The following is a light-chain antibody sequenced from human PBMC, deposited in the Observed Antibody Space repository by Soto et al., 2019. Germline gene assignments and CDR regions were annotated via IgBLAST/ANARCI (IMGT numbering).Light chain of an antibody. CDR1: QGISNF. CDR3: QNYHSAPWT. V-gene: IGKV1-27*01. J-gene: IGKJ1*01. Sequence: IQMTQSPSTLSASVGDRVTITCRASQGISNFLAWYQQKPGKVPNLLLYGASTLQSGVPSRFSASGSGTDFSLTISSLQPEDIATYYCQNYHSAPWTFGQGAKVQIK. CDR2: GAS.